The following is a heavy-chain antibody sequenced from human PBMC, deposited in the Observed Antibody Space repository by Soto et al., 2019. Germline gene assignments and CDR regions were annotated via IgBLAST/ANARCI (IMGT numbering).Heavy chain of an antibody. V-gene: IGHV4-4*07. CDR2: IFSSGST. J-gene: IGHJ4*02. CDR1: GGSINTFY. D-gene: IGHD5-12*01. CDR3: AREGSYSAYNFAHGIQLWSFDF. Sequence: SETLSLTSTVSGGSINTFYWSWVRQPAGKGLEWIGRIFSSGSTSFNPSLEGRVAMSVDTSKNHFSLNLSSVTAADMAVYYCAREGSYSAYNFAHGIQLWSFDFWGQGALVTVSS.